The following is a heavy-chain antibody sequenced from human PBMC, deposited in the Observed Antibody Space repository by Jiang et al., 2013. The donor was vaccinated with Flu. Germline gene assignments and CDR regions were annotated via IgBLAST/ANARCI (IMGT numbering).Heavy chain of an antibody. CDR1: GYTFTKYP. J-gene: IGHJ4*02. Sequence: GASVKISCKASGYTFTKYPMNWVRQAPGQGLEWVGWINTISGNPTYAQAFTSRFVFSLDTSVSTAYLQISGLKTEDTAIYYCSTLQPRIAAPEFWGQGTLVTVSS. V-gene: IGHV7-4-1*02. CDR3: STLQPRIAAPEF. CDR2: INTISGNP. D-gene: IGHD6-13*01.